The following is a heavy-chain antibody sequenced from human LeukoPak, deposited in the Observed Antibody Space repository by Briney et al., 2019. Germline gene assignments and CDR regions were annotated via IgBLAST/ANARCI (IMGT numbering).Heavy chain of an antibody. V-gene: IGHV3-23*01. CDR1: GFTFSSYA. J-gene: IGHJ4*02. CDR2: ISGSGGST. D-gene: IGHD3-3*01. CDR3: AKVTPADYDFWSGYLYYLDY. Sequence: PGGSLRLSCAASGFTFSSYAMSWVRQATGKGLECVSAISGSGGSTYYADSVKGRFTISRDNSKNTLYLQTNSLRAEDTAVYYCAKVTPADYDFWSGYLYYLDYWGQGTLVTVSS.